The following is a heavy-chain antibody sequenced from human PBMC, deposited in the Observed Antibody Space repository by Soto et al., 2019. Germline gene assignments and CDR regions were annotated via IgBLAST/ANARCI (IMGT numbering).Heavy chain of an antibody. Sequence: SETLSLTCTVSGFSISSYYWSWIQQPPGKGLEWIGYIYYSGSTNYNPSLKSRVTISVDTSKNQFSLKLSSVTAADTAVYYCARESLIVATIRYYYGMDVWGQGTTVTVSS. V-gene: IGHV4-59*01. D-gene: IGHD5-12*01. J-gene: IGHJ6*02. CDR1: GFSISSYY. CDR3: ARESLIVATIRYYYGMDV. CDR2: IYYSGST.